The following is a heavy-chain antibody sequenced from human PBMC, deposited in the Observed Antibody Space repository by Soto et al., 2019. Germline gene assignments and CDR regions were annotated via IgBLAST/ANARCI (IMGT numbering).Heavy chain of an antibody. Sequence: GGSLRLSCAASGFTVKNYQMNWFRQAPGKGLEWVSVIYSGGVTYYPDSVKGRFTTIRDTSKNTVYPQMNSLRADDTAMYYCARDPSTTGYYGLDVWGQGTTVTVSS. CDR2: IYSGGVT. CDR3: ARDPSTTGYYGLDV. J-gene: IGHJ6*02. CDR1: GFTVKNYQ. V-gene: IGHV3-53*01.